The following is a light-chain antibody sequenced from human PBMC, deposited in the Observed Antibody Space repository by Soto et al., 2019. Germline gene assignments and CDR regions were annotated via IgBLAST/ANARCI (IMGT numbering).Light chain of an antibody. CDR1: QSVSSNY. Sequence: EIVLTQSPGTLSLSPGERATFSCRASQSVSSNYLAWYQQKPGQAPRLLIYGAFKRATGIPDRFSGSGSGTDFTLTISRMEPEDFAVYYCQQYDKWPRTFGQGTKVDIK. CDR2: GAF. J-gene: IGKJ1*01. V-gene: IGKV3-20*01. CDR3: QQYDKWPRT.